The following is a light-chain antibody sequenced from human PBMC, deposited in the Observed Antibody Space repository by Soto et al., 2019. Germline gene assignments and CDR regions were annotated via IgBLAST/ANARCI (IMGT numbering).Light chain of an antibody. CDR2: AAS. J-gene: IGKJ1*01. CDR1: QSISSY. Sequence: GDRVTITCRASQSISSYLNWFQQKPGKAPKLLIYAASSLQSGVPSRFSGSGSGTDFTLTISSLQPEDFATYYCQQSYSTPRTFGQGTKVDIK. CDR3: QQSYSTPRT. V-gene: IGKV1-39*01.